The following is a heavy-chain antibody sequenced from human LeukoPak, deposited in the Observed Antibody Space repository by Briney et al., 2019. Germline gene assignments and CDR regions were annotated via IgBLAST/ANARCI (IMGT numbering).Heavy chain of an antibody. CDR2: IGGSSGYT. Sequence: GGSLRLSCAASGFTFSDYYMSWIRQAPGEGLEWVSYIGGSSGYTDYAGSVKGRFTISRDNAKNSLYLEMTSLRPEDTAVYYCARSRGATHWGQGTMVTVSS. J-gene: IGHJ4*02. D-gene: IGHD3-16*01. CDR1: GFTFSDYY. V-gene: IGHV3-11*03. CDR3: ARSRGATH.